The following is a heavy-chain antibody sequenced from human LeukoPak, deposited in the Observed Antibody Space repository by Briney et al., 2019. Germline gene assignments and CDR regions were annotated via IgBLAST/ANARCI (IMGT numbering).Heavy chain of an antibody. CDR3: ARDRSYYGSGNYGMDV. J-gene: IGHJ6*02. CDR1: GFTFSSYW. V-gene: IGHV3-7*01. Sequence: PGGSLRLSCAASGFTFSSYWMSWVRQAPGKGLEWVANIKQDGSEKYYVDSVKDRFTISRDNAKNSLYLQMNSLRAEDTAVYYCARDRSYYGSGNYGMDVWGQGTTVTVSS. CDR2: IKQDGSEK. D-gene: IGHD3-10*01.